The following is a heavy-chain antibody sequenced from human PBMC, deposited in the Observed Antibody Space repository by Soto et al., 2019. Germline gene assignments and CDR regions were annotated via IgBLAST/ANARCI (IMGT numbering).Heavy chain of an antibody. J-gene: IGHJ6*03. Sequence: EVQLLESGGGLVQPGGSLRLSCAASGFTFSSYAMSWVRQAPGKGLEWVSAISGSGGSTYYADSVKGRFTISRDNSKNTLYLQMNSLRAEDTAVYYCAKFYSDYYDFWSGYSNYYYYYYMDVWGKGTTVTVSS. V-gene: IGHV3-23*01. D-gene: IGHD3-3*01. CDR2: ISGSGGST. CDR3: AKFYSDYYDFWSGYSNYYYYYYMDV. CDR1: GFTFSSYA.